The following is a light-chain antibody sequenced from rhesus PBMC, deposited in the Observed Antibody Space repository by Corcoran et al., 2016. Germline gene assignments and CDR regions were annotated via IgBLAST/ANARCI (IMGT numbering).Light chain of an antibody. CDR1: QSVNSY. CDR2: GAS. CDR3: QKYSSSPWT. J-gene: IGKJ1*01. Sequence: QVILTQSPATLSLSLGERATLSCRASQSVNSYLAWSQQKPGQAPKLLIDGASSRATGIPDRFSGTGSGTEVTLTISSLEPEDFAVYYCQKYSSSPWTFGQGTKVEIK. V-gene: IGKV3-53*01.